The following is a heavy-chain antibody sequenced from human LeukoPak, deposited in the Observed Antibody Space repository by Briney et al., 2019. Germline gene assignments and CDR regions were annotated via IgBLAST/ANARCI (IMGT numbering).Heavy chain of an antibody. V-gene: IGHV4-34*01. D-gene: IGHD6-6*01. J-gene: IGHJ3*02. Sequence: SETLSLTCAVYGGSFNGYYWSWIRQPPGKGLEWIGEINHSGSTNYNPSLKSRVTISVDTSKNQFSLKLSSVTAADTAVYYCARSIAARPNDAFDIWGQGTMVTVSS. CDR1: GGSFNGYY. CDR3: ARSIAARPNDAFDI. CDR2: INHSGST.